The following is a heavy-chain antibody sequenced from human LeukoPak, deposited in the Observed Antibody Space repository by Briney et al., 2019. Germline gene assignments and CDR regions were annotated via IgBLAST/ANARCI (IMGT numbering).Heavy chain of an antibody. J-gene: IGHJ6*02. V-gene: IGHV3-66*01. CDR3: ARDRDGMDV. Sequence: GGSLRFSCAASGFAVSRNYMSWVRQAPGKGLEWVSVIDSGGITYYADSVKGRFTISRDNSKNTLYLQMNSLRAEDTAVYYCARDRDGMDVWGQGATVTVSS. CDR2: IDSGGIT. CDR1: GFAVSRNY.